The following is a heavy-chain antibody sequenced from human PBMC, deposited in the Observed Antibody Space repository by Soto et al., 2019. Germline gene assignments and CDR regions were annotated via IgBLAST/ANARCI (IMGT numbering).Heavy chain of an antibody. V-gene: IGHV1-69*12. CDR2: IMPMFRSP. J-gene: IGHJ6*02. CDR3: ARDKDRAQVGGNYYYIFDV. D-gene: IGHD2-2*01. CDR1: GGTFSTSA. Sequence: QVQLEQSGAEVKKPGSSVKVSCKASGGTFSTSAISWVRQAPGQGLEWMGGIMPMFRSPDYAQKFQGRVTITADESTSTAYMELSGLGSDDTAVYYCARDKDRAQVGGNYYYIFDVWGQGTTVTVSS.